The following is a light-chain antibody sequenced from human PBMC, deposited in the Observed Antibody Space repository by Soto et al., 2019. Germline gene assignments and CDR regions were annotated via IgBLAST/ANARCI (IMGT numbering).Light chain of an antibody. CDR2: EAS. Sequence: QSVLTQPASVSGSPGQSITISCTGTSSDVGTYNLVSWYQQHPGKAPKLIIYEASKRPTGVSSRFSGSKSGNTASLTISGLQAEDEAEYHCCSYAGRNSVLFGGGTQLTVL. CDR3: CSYAGRNSVL. V-gene: IGLV2-23*01. J-gene: IGLJ2*01. CDR1: SSDVGTYNL.